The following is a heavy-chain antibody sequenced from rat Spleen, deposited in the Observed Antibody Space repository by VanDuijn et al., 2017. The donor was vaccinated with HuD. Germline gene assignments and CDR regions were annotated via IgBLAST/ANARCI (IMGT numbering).Heavy chain of an antibody. D-gene: IGHD4-1*01. Sequence: EVQLVESGGGLVQPGRSLKLSCAASGFTFNNYDMAWVRQAPTKGLEWVASISFDGSSTYYRDSVKGRFTISRDDSKSVVYLQMDNLKTEDTAMYYCTTDNGDWGQGVMVTVSS. V-gene: IGHV5-20*01. CDR2: ISFDGSST. CDR1: GFTFNNYD. J-gene: IGHJ2*01. CDR3: TTDNGD.